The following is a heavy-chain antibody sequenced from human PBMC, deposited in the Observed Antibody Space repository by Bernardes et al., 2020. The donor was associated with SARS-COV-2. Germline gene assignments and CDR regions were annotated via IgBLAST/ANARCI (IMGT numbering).Heavy chain of an antibody. V-gene: IGHV1-8*01. CDR1: GYTFTSYD. CDR3: ARGGVLGGWFPFDY. CDR2: MNPNSGNT. Sequence: KVSCKASGYTFTSYDINWVRQATGQGLEWMGWMNPNSGNTGYAQKFQGRVTMTRNTSISTAYMELSSLRSEDTAVYYCARGGVLGGWFPFDYWGQGTLVTVSS. D-gene: IGHD6-19*01. J-gene: IGHJ4*02.